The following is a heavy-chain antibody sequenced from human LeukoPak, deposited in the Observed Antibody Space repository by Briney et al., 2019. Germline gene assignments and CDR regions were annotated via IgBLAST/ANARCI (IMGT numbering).Heavy chain of an antibody. CDR1: GLTFSSYS. V-gene: IGHV3-48*01. CDR2: ITSSSSTI. CDR3: AREYYYDSSGYYGY. J-gene: IGHJ4*02. Sequence: GGSLRLSCAASGLTFSSYSMNWVRQAPGRGLEWVSYITSSSSTIYYADSVKGRFTISRDNAKNSLYLQMNSLRAEDTAVYYCAREYYYDSSGYYGYWGQGTLVTVSS. D-gene: IGHD3-22*01.